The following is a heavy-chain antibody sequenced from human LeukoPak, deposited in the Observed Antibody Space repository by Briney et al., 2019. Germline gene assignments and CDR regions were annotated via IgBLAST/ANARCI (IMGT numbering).Heavy chain of an antibody. CDR3: ATAIVVVVASTAAFDI. J-gene: IGHJ3*02. D-gene: IGHD2-15*01. CDR1: GYTFTSYY. V-gene: IGHV1-46*01. Sequence: ASVKVSCKASGYTFTSYYMHWVRQAPGQGLEWMGLINPTGGSTGYAQKFQGRVTMTRDMSTSTDYMELTSLRSEDTAVYYCATAIVVVVASTAAFDIWGQGTMVTVSS. CDR2: INPTGGST.